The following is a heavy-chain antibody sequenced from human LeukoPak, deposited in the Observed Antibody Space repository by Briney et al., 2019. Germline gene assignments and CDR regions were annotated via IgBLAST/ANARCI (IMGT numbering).Heavy chain of an antibody. CDR3: VGSSTSAGLPRDYYYYMDV. J-gene: IGHJ6*03. CDR2: IIPILGIA. D-gene: IGHD2-2*01. CDR1: GGTFSSYA. Sequence: GASVKVSCKASGGTFSSYAISWVRQAPGQGLEWMGRIIPILGIANYAQKFQGRVTITADKSTSTAYMELSSLRSEDTAVYYCVGSSTSAGLPRDYYYYMDVWGKGTTVTVSS. V-gene: IGHV1-69*04.